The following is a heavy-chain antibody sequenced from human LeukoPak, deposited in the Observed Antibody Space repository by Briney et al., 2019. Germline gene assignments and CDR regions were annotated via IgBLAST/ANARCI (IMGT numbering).Heavy chain of an antibody. D-gene: IGHD3-3*01. Sequence: ASVKVSCKASGYTFTSYDINWVRQATGQGLEWVGWMNPNSGNTGYAQKFQGRVTMTRNTSISTAYMELSSLRSEDTAVYYCARSITIFGVVHYYYGMDVWGQGTTVTVSS. CDR2: MNPNSGNT. V-gene: IGHV1-8*01. J-gene: IGHJ6*02. CDR3: ARSITIFGVVHYYYGMDV. CDR1: GYTFTSYD.